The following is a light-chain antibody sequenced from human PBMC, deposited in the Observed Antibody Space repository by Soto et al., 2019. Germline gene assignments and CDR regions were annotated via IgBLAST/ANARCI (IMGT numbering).Light chain of an antibody. CDR3: SSYTSSSTDV. CDR2: DVT. J-gene: IGLJ1*01. CDR1: SSDVGNYNY. V-gene: IGLV2-14*01. Sequence: QSVLTQPASVSGSPGQSITISCSGSSSDVGNYNYVSWYQQHPGKAPKLMIYDVTSRPSGVSNRFSGSKSGNTASLTISGLQAEDEADYYCSSYTSSSTDVFGTGTKLTVL.